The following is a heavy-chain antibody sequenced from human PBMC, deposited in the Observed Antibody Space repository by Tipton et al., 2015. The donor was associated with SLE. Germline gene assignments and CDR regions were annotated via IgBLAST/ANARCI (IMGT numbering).Heavy chain of an antibody. CDR2: MYTSGST. V-gene: IGHV4-61*09. Sequence: TLSLTCTVSGGSISSGTYYWSWFRQPAGKGLEWIGHMYTSGSTNYNPSLKSRVTISLDTSKNQFSLRVSSVTAADTAVYYCARGYYFDYWGQGTLVTVSS. J-gene: IGHJ4*02. CDR1: GGSISSGTYY. CDR3: ARGYYFDY.